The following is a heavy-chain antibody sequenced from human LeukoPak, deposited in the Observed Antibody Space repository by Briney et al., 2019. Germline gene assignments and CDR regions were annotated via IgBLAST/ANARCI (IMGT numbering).Heavy chain of an antibody. CDR3: AIGAVGFDY. CDR1: GYTFTSYD. CDR2: INPDSDNT. V-gene: IGHV1-8*01. D-gene: IGHD6-19*01. Sequence: ASVKVSCKASGYTFTSYDIHWVRQATGQGLEWMGWINPDSDNTDYAQRFQARVTITRNTSISTAYMELSSLRSEDTAVYYCAIGAVGFDYWGQGTLVTVSS. J-gene: IGHJ4*02.